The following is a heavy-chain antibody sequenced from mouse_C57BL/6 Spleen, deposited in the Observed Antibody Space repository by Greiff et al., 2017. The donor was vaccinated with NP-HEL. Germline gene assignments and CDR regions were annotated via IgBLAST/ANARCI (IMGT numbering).Heavy chain of an antibody. CDR1: GFTFSDYY. J-gene: IGHJ1*03. V-gene: IGHV5-16*01. CDR3: ARDREYYYGSSYGWYFDV. Sequence: DVKLVESEGGLVQPGSSMKLSCTASGFTFSDYYMAWVRQVPEKGLEWVANINYDGSSTYYLDSLKSRFIISRDNAKNILYLQMSSLKSEDTATYYCARDREYYYGSSYGWYFDVWGTGTTVTVSS. CDR2: INYDGSST. D-gene: IGHD1-1*01.